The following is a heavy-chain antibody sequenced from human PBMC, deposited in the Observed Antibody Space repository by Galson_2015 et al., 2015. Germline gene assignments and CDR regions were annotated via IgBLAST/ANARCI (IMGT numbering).Heavy chain of an antibody. J-gene: IGHJ4*02. CDR3: ARPSQDCTSASCPHNY. Sequence: SVKVSCKASGGSFSIYAINWVRQAPGQGLQWMGGIIPIFGTANYAQKFQGRVTITAEKSTSTAYMELSSLRSEDTAVYYCARPSQDCTSASCPHNYWGQGTLVTVSS. D-gene: IGHD2-2*01. CDR2: IIPIFGTA. CDR1: GGSFSIYA. V-gene: IGHV1-69*06.